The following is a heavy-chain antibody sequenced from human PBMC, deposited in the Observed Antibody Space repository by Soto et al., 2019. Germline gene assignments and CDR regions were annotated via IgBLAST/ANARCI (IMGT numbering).Heavy chain of an antibody. CDR1: GFPFSNYG. J-gene: IGHJ4*02. V-gene: IGHV3-30*03. Sequence: GSLRLSCAASGFPFSNYGMHWVRQAPGKGLEWMAVISFDGHDQDYADSVKGRFTISRDNSKSTLYLQMNSLRGEDTAVYYCASPQWPAPVWGQGTLVTLSS. CDR3: ASPQWPAPV. CDR2: ISFDGHDQ. D-gene: IGHD6-19*01.